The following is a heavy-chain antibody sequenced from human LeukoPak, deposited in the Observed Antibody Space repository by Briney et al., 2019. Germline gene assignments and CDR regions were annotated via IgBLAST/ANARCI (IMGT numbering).Heavy chain of an antibody. V-gene: IGHV3-7*04. CDR1: GLGFGSFW. Sequence: GGSLRLSCAASGLGFGSFWMSWVRQAPGKGLEWVANINQDGREKDYVDSVKGRFTISRDNAKNSLYLQMNSLRAEDTAVYYCARRYCSSTSCLIDYWGQGTLVTVSS. D-gene: IGHD2-2*01. CDR3: ARRYCSSTSCLIDY. J-gene: IGHJ4*02. CDR2: INQDGREK.